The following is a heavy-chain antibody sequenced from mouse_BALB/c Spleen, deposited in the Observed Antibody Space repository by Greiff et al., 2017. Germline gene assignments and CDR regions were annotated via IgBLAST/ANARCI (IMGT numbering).Heavy chain of an antibody. V-gene: IGHV1-39*01. D-gene: IGHD1-1*01. CDR1: GYSFTGYN. CDR3: TREYCGSGADYYAMDY. Sequence: VQLQQSGPELEKPGASVKISCKASGYSFTGYNMNWVKQSNGKSLEWIGNIDPYYGGTSYNQKFKGKATLTVDKSSSTAYMQLKSLTSEDSAVYNCTREYCGSGADYYAMDYWGQGTSVTVSS. J-gene: IGHJ4*01. CDR2: IDPYYGGT.